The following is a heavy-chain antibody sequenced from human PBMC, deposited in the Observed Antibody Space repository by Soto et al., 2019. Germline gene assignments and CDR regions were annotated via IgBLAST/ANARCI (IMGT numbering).Heavy chain of an antibody. D-gene: IGHD2-15*01. Sequence: ASVKVSCKASGGTFSSYAISWVRQAPGQGLEWMGGIIPIFGTANYAQKFQGRVTITADESTSTAYMELSSLTSEDTAVYSCARAPPIVVVAATYYYYMDVWGKGTTVTVSS. V-gene: IGHV1-69*13. CDR3: ARAPPIVVVAATYYYYMDV. CDR1: GGTFSSYA. CDR2: IIPIFGTA. J-gene: IGHJ6*03.